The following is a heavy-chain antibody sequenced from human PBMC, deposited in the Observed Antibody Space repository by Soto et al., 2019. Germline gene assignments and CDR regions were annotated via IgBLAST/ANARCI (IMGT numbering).Heavy chain of an antibody. CDR2: ISSDGNNQ. CDR1: GFTSSSFV. Sequence: QVQLVESGGGVVQPGRSLRHSCAASGFTSSSFVIHWVRQAPGKGLEWLAVISSDGNNQYYADSVKGRFTISRDNSKNTLYLQVNSLRAEDTAVYFCAKERGVLDAFDIWGQGTMVTVSS. CDR3: AKERGVLDAFDI. D-gene: IGHD3-10*01. V-gene: IGHV3-30*18. J-gene: IGHJ3*02.